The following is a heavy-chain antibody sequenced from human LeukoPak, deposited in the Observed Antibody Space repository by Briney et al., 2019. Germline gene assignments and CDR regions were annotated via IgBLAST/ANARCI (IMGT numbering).Heavy chain of an antibody. D-gene: IGHD4-23*01. J-gene: IGHJ4*02. CDR3: TRDDFYGGNSFDY. CDR2: IRSKTYGGTT. V-gene: IGHV3-49*04. CDR1: GFTFGDYA. Sequence: GGSLRLSCTASGFTFGDYATSWVRQAPGKGLEWVGFIRSKTYGGTTEYAASVKGRFTISRDDSKSIVYLQMNRLKTEDTAVYYCTRDDFYGGNSFDYWGQGTLVTVSS.